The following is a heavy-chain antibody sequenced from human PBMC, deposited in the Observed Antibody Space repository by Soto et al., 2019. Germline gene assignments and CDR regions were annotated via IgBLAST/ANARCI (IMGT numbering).Heavy chain of an antibody. Sequence: GGSLRLSCAASGFTFSSYGMHWVRQAPGKGLEWVAVISYDGSNKYYADSVKGRFTISRDNSKNTLYLQMNSLRAEDTAVYYCAKTGDYGGNPGAFDIWDQETMVTVSS. D-gene: IGHD4-17*01. J-gene: IGHJ3*02. CDR3: AKTGDYGGNPGAFDI. CDR2: ISYDGSNK. V-gene: IGHV3-30*18. CDR1: GFTFSSYG.